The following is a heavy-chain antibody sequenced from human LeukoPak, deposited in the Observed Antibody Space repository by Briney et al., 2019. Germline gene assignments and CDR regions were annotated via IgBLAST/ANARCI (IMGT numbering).Heavy chain of an antibody. Sequence: GGSLRLSCAASGFTFSGYSMNWVRQAPGKGLKWVSPISSSSSYIYYADSVKGRFTISRDNAKNSLYLQMTSLRAEDTAVYYCARGDDSSGSRGGAFDIWGQGTMVTVSS. J-gene: IGHJ3*02. D-gene: IGHD3-22*01. CDR2: ISSSSSYI. CDR3: ARGDDSSGSRGGAFDI. V-gene: IGHV3-21*01. CDR1: GFTFSGYS.